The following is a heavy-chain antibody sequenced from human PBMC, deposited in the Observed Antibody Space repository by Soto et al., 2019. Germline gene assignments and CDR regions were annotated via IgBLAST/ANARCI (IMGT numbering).Heavy chain of an antibody. J-gene: IGHJ4*02. CDR1: GYTFTSYG. Sequence: ASVKVSCKASGYTFTSYGISWVRQAPGQGLQWMGWISAYNGNTNYAQNLQGRVTMTTDTSTNTASMELRSLRSDDTAVYYCVRDSYPDFDYWGQGTLVTVSS. CDR2: ISAYNGNT. V-gene: IGHV1-18*01. CDR3: VRDSYPDFDY.